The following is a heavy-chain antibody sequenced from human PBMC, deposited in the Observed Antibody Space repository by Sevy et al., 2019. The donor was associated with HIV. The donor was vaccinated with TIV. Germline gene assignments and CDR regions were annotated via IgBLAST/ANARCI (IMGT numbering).Heavy chain of an antibody. D-gene: IGHD3-10*01. J-gene: IGHJ6*02. CDR2: ISSSSSYI. Sequence: GGSLRLSCAASGFIYSNYWMSWVRQAPGKGLEWVSSISSSSSYIYYADSVKGRFTISRDNAKNSLYLQMNSLRAEDTAVYYCARTRGFGMDVWGQGTTVTVSS. CDR1: GFIYSNYW. CDR3: ARTRGFGMDV. V-gene: IGHV3-21*01.